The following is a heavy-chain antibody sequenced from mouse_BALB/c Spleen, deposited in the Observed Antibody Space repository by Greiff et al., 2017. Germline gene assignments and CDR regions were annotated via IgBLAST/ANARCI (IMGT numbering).Heavy chain of an antibody. CDR1: GFTFSSYA. CDR2: ISSGGST. J-gene: IGHJ3*01. V-gene: IGHV5-6-5*01. Sequence: EVQVVESGGGLVKPGGSLKLSCAASGFTFSSYAMSWVRQTPEKRLEWVASISSGGSTYYPDSVKGRFTISRDNARNILYLQMSSLRSEDTAMYYCARGTIAYWGQGTLVTVSA. CDR3: ARGTIAY. D-gene: IGHD2-12*01.